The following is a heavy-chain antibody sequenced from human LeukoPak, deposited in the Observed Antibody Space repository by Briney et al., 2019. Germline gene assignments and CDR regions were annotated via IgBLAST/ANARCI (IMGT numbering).Heavy chain of an antibody. J-gene: IGHJ4*02. V-gene: IGHV1-2*02. CDR2: INPNTGGT. CDR3: ARGLLGWYFDY. CDR1: GYTFIGYF. D-gene: IGHD2-15*01. Sequence: ASVKVSCKASGYTFIGYFIHWVRQAPGQGLEWMGWINPNTGGTNYAQNFQGRVTMTRDTSISTAYMELSRLRSDDTAVYYCARGLLGWYFDYWGQGTLVTVSS.